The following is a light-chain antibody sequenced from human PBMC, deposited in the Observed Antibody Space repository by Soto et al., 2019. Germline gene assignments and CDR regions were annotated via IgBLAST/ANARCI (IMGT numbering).Light chain of an antibody. V-gene: IGKV3-15*01. CDR3: QQYNNWWT. CDR2: GAS. Sequence: EIVMTQSPATLSVSPGERATLSCRASQSVSNNLAWYQKKPGQAPRLLIYGASTSATGIPARFSGSGSGTEFTLTSSSLQSEDFAFYYWQQYNNWWTFGQGTRVDIK. CDR1: QSVSNN. J-gene: IGKJ1*01.